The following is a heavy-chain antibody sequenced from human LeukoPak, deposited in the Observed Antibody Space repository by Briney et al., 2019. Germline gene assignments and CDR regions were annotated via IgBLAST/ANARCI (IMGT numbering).Heavy chain of an antibody. V-gene: IGHV3-30*04. CDR1: GFNFDNFA. CDR2: ISHDARTK. D-gene: IGHD5-24*01. Sequence: GGSLRLSCVVSGFNFDNFAMHWVRQPLGKGLEWVAVISHDARTKYYADSMKGRITISRDNSKNTLFLQMNNLRTEDTAVYFCARPSPPGDGYNPPDHWGQGTLVTVSS. J-gene: IGHJ5*02. CDR3: ARPSPPGDGYNPPDH.